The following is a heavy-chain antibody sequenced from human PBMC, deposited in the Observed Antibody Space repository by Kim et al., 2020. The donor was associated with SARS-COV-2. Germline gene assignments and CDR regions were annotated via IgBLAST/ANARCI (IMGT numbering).Heavy chain of an antibody. D-gene: IGHD1-26*01. CDR3: ARALVGPASGWFDP. V-gene: IGHV4-59*01. J-gene: IGHJ5*02. Sequence: SETLSLTCTVSGGSISSYYWSWIRQPPGKGLEWIGCIYYSGSTNYNPTLKSRVTISVDTSKNQFSLKLSSVTAADTAVYYCARALVGPASGWFDPWGQGTLVTVSS. CDR1: GGSISSYY. CDR2: IYYSGST.